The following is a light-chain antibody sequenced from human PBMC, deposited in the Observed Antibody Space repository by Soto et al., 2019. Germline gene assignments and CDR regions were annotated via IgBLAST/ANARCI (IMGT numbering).Light chain of an antibody. V-gene: IGKV3-20*01. CDR1: RSVSSSY. CDR3: QQYGSSPQSIT. Sequence: EIVLTQSPGTLSWSPVERATLSCRASRSVSSSYLAWYQQKPGQAPRLLIYCSSSRATGIPDRLSGSGSGTDFTLTISRLEPEDFAVYYCQQYGSSPQSITFGQGTRLEIK. CDR2: CSS. J-gene: IGKJ5*01.